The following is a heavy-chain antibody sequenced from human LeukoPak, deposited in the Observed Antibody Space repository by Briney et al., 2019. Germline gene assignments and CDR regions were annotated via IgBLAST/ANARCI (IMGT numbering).Heavy chain of an antibody. Sequence: PSETLCLTSAHHGGSFTHYYWSWIRQPPGKGMEWIGEINHSGSTNYNPSLKSRVTISVDTSKNQFSLELSSRTARDMAMLYCAGRVGDHDGYNWFDPWGQGTLVTVSS. D-gene: IGHD3-16*01. CDR2: INHSGST. V-gene: IGHV4-34*01. CDR1: GGSFTHYY. CDR3: AGRVGDHDGYNWFDP. J-gene: IGHJ5*02.